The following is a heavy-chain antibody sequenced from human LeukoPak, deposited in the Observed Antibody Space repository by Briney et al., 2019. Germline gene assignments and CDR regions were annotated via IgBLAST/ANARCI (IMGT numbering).Heavy chain of an antibody. J-gene: IGHJ5*02. D-gene: IGHD3-10*01. CDR3: ARGFGSNWFDP. CDR2: ISSSSSTI. Sequence: GGSLRLSCAASGFTFSSYSMNWVRQAPGKGLEWVSYISSSSSTIYYADSVKGRFTISRDNAKNSLYLQMNSLRAEDTAVYYCARGFGSNWFDPWGQGTLVTVSS. CDR1: GFTFSSYS. V-gene: IGHV3-48*04.